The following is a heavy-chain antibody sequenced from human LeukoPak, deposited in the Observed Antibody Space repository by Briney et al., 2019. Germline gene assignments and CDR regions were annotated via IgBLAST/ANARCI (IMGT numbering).Heavy chain of an antibody. J-gene: IGHJ4*02. CDR2: INPNTGGT. CDR3: ARGGVPGRQLDY. D-gene: IGHD6-13*01. Sequence: VASVKVSCKTSGYTFTVHFMYWVRQAPGQGLEWMGWINPNTGGTNYAQKFQGRVTMTRDTSSSTAYMELTRLTSDDTAVYYCARGGVPGRQLDYWGPGTLVTVSS. V-gene: IGHV1-2*02. CDR1: GYTFTVHF.